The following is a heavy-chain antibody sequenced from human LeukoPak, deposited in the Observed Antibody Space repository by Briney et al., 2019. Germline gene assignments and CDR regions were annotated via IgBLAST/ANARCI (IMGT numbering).Heavy chain of an antibody. CDR1: GFTFDDYA. Sequence: GGSLRLSCAASGFTFDDYAMHWVRQAPGKGLEWVSLISWGGGSTYYADSVKGRFTISRDNSKNSLYLQMNSLRAEDTALYYCAKGKASRLGYYMDVWGKGTTVTVSS. CDR2: ISWGGGST. J-gene: IGHJ6*03. V-gene: IGHV3-43D*03. D-gene: IGHD3-16*01. CDR3: AKGKASRLGYYMDV.